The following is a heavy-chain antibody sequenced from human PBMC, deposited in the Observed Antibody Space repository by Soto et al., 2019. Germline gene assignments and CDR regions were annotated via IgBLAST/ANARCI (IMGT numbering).Heavy chain of an antibody. Sequence: EVQLVQSGAEVKKPGESLKISCKGSGYSFTTYCIGWVRQMPGKGLELMGIIYPGDSDTRYSPSFQGQVTISADKSISTAFLQWSSLKASDTARYYCARGPGDILTGFPEYYFDYWGQGSQVTVSS. CDR1: GYSFTTYC. J-gene: IGHJ4*02. CDR3: ARGPGDILTGFPEYYFDY. V-gene: IGHV5-51*03. D-gene: IGHD3-9*01. CDR2: IYPGDSDT.